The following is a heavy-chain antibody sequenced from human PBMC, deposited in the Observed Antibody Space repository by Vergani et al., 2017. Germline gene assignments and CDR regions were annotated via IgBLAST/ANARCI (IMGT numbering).Heavy chain of an antibody. CDR3: ARSYDSXGFYAPGVWYFDL. V-gene: IGHV4-59*01. CDR2: FYYSGRT. CDR1: DDSIRSNY. J-gene: IGHJ2*01. D-gene: IGHD3-22*01. Sequence: QVQLQESGPGLVKPSETLFLSCSVPDDSIRSNYWSWIRQPPGKGPEWIGYFYYSGRTNYNPSLKSRVTISVDTSKNEVSLKLTSVTAADTAVYYCARSYDSXGFYAPGVWYFDLWGRGTLVTVSS.